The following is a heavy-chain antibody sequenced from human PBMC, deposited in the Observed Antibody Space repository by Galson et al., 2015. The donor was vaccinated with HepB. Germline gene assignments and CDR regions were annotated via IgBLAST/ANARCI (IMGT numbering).Heavy chain of an antibody. J-gene: IGHJ4*02. V-gene: IGHV3-23*01. CDR2: ISGSGVST. CDR1: GFTFSSYA. CDR3: AKRGGYFDSSGYYVIDY. D-gene: IGHD3-22*01. Sequence: SLRLSCAASGFTFSSYAMSWVRQAPGKGLEWVSAISGSGVSTYYADSVKGRFTISRDNSKSTLYLQMNSLRAEDTAVYYCAKRGGYFDSSGYYVIDYWGQGTLVTVSS.